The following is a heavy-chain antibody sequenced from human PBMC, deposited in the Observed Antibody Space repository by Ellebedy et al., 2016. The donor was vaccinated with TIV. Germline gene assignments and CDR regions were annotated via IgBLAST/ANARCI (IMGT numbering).Heavy chain of an antibody. CDR1: GGTSNNDA. CDR2: IFPLLDTT. CDR3: ARSSRGGERPRRSIRRYFDY. V-gene: IGHV1-69*13. J-gene: IGHJ4*02. Sequence: AASVKVSCKASGGTSNNDAISWVRQAPRQGLEWMGDIFPLLDTTNYAQKFQGRVTITADESTSTACMELSSLRSDDTAVYYCARSSRGGERPRRSIRRYFDYWGPGTLVTVSS. D-gene: IGHD1-1*01.